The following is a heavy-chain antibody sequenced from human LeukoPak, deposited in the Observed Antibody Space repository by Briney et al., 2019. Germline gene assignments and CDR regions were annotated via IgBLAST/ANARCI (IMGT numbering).Heavy chain of an antibody. CDR2: IKSKTDGGTT. V-gene: IGHV3-15*01. CDR1: GFTFSNAW. J-gene: IGHJ4*02. Sequence: GGSLRPSCAASGFTFSNAWMSWVRQAPGKGLEWVGRIKSKTDGGTTDYAAPVKGRFTISRDDSKNTLYLQMNSLKTEDTAVYYCTTDVIVATIRVDCWGQGTLVTVSS. D-gene: IGHD5-12*01. CDR3: TTDVIVATIRVDC.